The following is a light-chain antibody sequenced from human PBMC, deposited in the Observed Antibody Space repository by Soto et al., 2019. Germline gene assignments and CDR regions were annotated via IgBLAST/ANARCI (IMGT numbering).Light chain of an antibody. Sequence: QSALTQPPSASGTPGQRVTISCSGSSSNIGSKTVNWYQQLPGTAPKLLIYSNYQRPSGVPDRFSGSKSGTSASLAISGLQSEDEADYYCSAWDASLNGYVFGTGTKVTLL. J-gene: IGLJ1*01. CDR3: SAWDASLNGYV. CDR1: SSNIGSKT. CDR2: SNY. V-gene: IGLV1-44*01.